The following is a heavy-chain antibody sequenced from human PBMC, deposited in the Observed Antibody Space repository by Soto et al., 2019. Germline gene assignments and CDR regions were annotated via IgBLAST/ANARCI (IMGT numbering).Heavy chain of an antibody. D-gene: IGHD2-21*02. CDR3: ARDISHYSDY. V-gene: IGHV1-18*01. CDR1: GFTFITYG. J-gene: IGHJ4*02. CDR2: ITPYNGKT. Sequence: ASVKVSCKASGFTFITYGISWVRQAPGQGLEWMGWITPYNGKTNYAQKVQDRVTMTTDTSTGTAYLELRSLRSDDSGVYYCARDISHYSDYRGQATLVTVSS.